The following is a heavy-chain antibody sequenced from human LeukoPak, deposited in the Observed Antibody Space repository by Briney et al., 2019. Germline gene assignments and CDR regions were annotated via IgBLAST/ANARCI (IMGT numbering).Heavy chain of an antibody. CDR2: IYGGGST. CDR3: ASLDQFYCSSTSCPYKPFDY. Sequence: GGSLRLSCAASGFTVSSNFMAWVRQAPGKGLEWVSVIYGGGSTFYADSVKGRFTISRDNAKNSLYLQMNSLRAEDTAVYYCASLDQFYCSSTSCPYKPFDYWGQGTLVTVSS. J-gene: IGHJ4*02. CDR1: GFTVSSNF. V-gene: IGHV3-66*01. D-gene: IGHD2-2*01.